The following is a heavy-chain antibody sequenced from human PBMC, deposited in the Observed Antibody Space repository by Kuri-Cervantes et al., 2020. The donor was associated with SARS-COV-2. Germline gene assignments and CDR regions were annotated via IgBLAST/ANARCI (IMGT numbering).Heavy chain of an antibody. V-gene: IGHV1-18*01. D-gene: IGHD4-17*01. CDR3: ASRVREDYGEDY. CDR2: IIAYNGNT. J-gene: IGHJ4*02. CDR1: GYTFTSYG. Sequence: ASVKVSCKASGYTFTSYGISWVRQAPGQGLEWMGWIIAYNGNTNYAQKLQGRVTMTTDTSTSTAYMELRSLRSDDTAVYYCASRVREDYGEDYWGQGTLGTVSS.